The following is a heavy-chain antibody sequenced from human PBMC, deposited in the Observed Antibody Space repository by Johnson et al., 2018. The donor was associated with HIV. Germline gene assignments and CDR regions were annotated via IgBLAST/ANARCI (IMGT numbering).Heavy chain of an antibody. Sequence: VQLVESGGGVARPGGSLRLSSAASGFTFADYDMNWVRQAPVKGLEWSSGINWNGDNTGYGDSVMGRFTIFRDNAKNSLYLQMNRLRAEDTALYYCARGGMRGELGAFDIWGQGTMVTVSS. CDR1: GFTFADYD. D-gene: IGHD1-26*01. V-gene: IGHV3-20*03. CDR3: ARGGMRGELGAFDI. CDR2: INWNGDNT. J-gene: IGHJ3*02.